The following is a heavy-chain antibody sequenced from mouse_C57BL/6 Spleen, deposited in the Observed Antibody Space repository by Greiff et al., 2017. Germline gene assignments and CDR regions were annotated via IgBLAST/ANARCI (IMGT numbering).Heavy chain of an antibody. CDR2: ISYDGSN. CDR1: GYSITSGYY. V-gene: IGHV3-6*01. CDR3: ASVGLYYGNYDLAY. D-gene: IGHD2-1*01. Sequence: EVQVVESGPGLVKPSQSLSLTCSVTGYSITSGYYWNWNRQFPGNKLEWMGYISYDGSNNYNPSLKNRISFTRDTSMNQFFLNWNSVTTEGTSTYYVASVGLYYGNYDLAYWGQGTLVTVSS. J-gene: IGHJ3*01.